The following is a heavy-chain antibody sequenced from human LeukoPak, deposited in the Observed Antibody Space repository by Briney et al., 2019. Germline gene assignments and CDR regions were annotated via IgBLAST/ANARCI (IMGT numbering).Heavy chain of an antibody. D-gene: IGHD6-19*01. V-gene: IGHV3-23*01. Sequence: GGSLRLSCAASGFTFSSYAMNWVRQAPGKGLEWVSAISGSAGSSYYADSVKGRFTISRDNSKNTLYLQMNSLRAEDTALYYCAKDRSDNSSWYLGDYWGQGTLVTVSS. CDR3: AKDRSDNSSWYLGDY. CDR1: GFTFSSYA. J-gene: IGHJ4*02. CDR2: ISGSAGSS.